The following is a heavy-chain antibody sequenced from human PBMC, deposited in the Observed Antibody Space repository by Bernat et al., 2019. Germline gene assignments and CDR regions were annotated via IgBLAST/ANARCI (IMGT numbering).Heavy chain of an antibody. Sequence: QVQLQESGPGLVKPSETLSLTCTVSGGSISNFYWIWIRQSPGKGLEWIGHSHSSGSTSYNPSLKSRVSMSVDKSWNQVFLRLRSVTPADTAVYYCAKGYSDKVGWFDPWGQGTLVTVSS. CDR1: GGSISNFY. V-gene: IGHV4-59*01. J-gene: IGHJ5*02. CDR2: SHSSGST. D-gene: IGHD2-15*01. CDR3: AKGYSDKVGWFDP.